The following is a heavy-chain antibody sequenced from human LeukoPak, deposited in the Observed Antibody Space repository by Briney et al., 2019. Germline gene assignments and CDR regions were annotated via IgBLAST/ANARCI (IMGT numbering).Heavy chain of an antibody. D-gene: IGHD3-22*01. V-gene: IGHV4-59*12. CDR1: GGSTSSYY. CDR2: MYHSGST. J-gene: IGHJ4*02. CDR3: ARDPSDSSGTGGYFDY. Sequence: PSETLSLTCTVSGGSTSSYYWSWIRQPPGKGLEWIAYMYHSGSTNYNPSLKSRVTMSVDTSKNQFSLKLSSVTAADTAVYYCARDPSDSSGTGGYFDYWGQGTLVTVSS.